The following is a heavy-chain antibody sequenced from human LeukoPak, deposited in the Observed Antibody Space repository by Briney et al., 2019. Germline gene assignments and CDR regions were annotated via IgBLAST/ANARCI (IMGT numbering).Heavy chain of an antibody. V-gene: IGHV3-74*01. CDR2: INSDGSST. CDR3: SRGSYRMDV. Sequence: GGSLRLSCAASGFTFSTYWMHWVRQAPGKGLVWISRINSDGSSTTYADSVKGRFTISRDNAKNTLYLQMNSLRDEDTAVFYCSRGSYRMDVWGQGTTVTVSS. J-gene: IGHJ6*02. CDR1: GFTFSTYW.